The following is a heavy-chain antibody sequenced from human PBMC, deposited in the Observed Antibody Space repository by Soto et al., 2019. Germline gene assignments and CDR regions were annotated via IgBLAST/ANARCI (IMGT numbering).Heavy chain of an antibody. Sequence: PSETLCLTCTVSGGSIYTYSWTWLRQPAGKGLEWIGHIYSSGSANYNPSLKSRVSMSVDTSKNQFSLKLNSVTAADTAVYSCATIVGPNDYWGQGALVT. CDR2: IYSSGSA. CDR1: GGSIYTYS. CDR3: ATIVGPNDY. J-gene: IGHJ4*02. D-gene: IGHD1-26*01. V-gene: IGHV4-4*07.